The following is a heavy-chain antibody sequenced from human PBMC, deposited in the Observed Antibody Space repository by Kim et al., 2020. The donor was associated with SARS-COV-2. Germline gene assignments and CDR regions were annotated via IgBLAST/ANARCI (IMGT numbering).Heavy chain of an antibody. CDR1: GFTFSSYG. Sequence: GSLRLSCAASGFTFSSYGMHWVRQAPGKGLEWVAVISYDGSNKYYADSVKGRFTISRDNSKNTLYLQMNSLRAEDTAVYYCAKDSRYCSGGSCYSDYYYYGMDVWGQGTTVTVSS. D-gene: IGHD2-15*01. V-gene: IGHV3-30*18. CDR2: ISYDGSNK. CDR3: AKDSRYCSGGSCYSDYYYYGMDV. J-gene: IGHJ6*02.